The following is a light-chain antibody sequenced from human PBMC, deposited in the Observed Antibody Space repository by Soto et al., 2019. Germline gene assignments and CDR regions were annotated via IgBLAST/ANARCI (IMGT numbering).Light chain of an antibody. CDR3: QQSYSTPLT. J-gene: IGKJ4*01. CDR1: QSISSY. CDR2: AAS. Sequence: DIQMTQSPSSLSASVGDRVTITCRASQSISSYLNWYQQKPGKAPKLLIYAASSLQSGVPSRCSGSGSGTDFTLTISSLQPEDFATYYWQQSYSTPLTFGGGPKVEIK. V-gene: IGKV1-39*01.